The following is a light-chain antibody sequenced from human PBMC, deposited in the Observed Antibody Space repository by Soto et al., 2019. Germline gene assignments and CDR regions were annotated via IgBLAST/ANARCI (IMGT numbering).Light chain of an antibody. CDR1: QGISSY. CDR2: AAS. J-gene: IGKJ2*01. Sequence: AIRMTQSPSSLSASTGDRVTITCRASQGISSYLAWYQQKPGKAPKLLIYAASTLQSGVPSRFSGSGSGTDFTLTISRLQSEDFATYYCQQFYSYPPYTFGQGTKVDIK. V-gene: IGKV1-8*01. CDR3: QQFYSYPPYT.